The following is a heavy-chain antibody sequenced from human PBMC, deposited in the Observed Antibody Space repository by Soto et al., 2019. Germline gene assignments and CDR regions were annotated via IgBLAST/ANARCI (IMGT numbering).Heavy chain of an antibody. CDR3: ARGFAGDYDGEFDY. CDR2: IYYSGST. J-gene: IGHJ4*02. CDR1: GGSISSSSYY. D-gene: IGHD4-17*01. V-gene: IGHV4-39*01. Sequence: SETLSLTCTVSGGSISSSSYYWGWIRQPPGKGLEWIGSIYYSGSTYYNPSLKSRVTISVDTSKNQFSLKLSSVTAADTAVYYCARGFAGDYDGEFDYWGQGTLVTVSS.